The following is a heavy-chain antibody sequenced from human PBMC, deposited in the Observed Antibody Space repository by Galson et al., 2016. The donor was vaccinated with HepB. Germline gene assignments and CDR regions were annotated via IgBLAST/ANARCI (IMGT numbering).Heavy chain of an antibody. CDR2: IEKDGSEE. CDR1: GLTFNIQY. V-gene: IGHV3-7*03. J-gene: IGHJ4*02. Sequence: SLRLSCAVSGLTFNIQYMSWVRQAPGKGLEWVANIEKDGSEENYVDSVKGRFTISRDNAKNSAYLQMNNVRAEDTAIYYCAKDVGGYSSGCLMWGQGTLVTVSS. D-gene: IGHD6-19*01. CDR3: AKDVGGYSSGCLM.